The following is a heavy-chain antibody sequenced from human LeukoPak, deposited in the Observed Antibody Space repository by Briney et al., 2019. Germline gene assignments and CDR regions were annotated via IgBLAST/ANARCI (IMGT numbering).Heavy chain of an antibody. D-gene: IGHD3-10*01. CDR3: ARDRYGSGSYYPLYYYYYYMDV. J-gene: IGHJ6*03. CDR1: GFTFSSYW. CDR2: LNPDGNNT. V-gene: IGHV3-74*01. Sequence: PGGPLRLSCAASGFTFSSYWMHWVRQAPGKGLVCVSRLNPDGNNTSYADSVKGRLTISRDNAKYTLYLQMNSLRGEDTAVYYCARDRYGSGSYYPLYYYYYYMDVWGKGTTVTVSS.